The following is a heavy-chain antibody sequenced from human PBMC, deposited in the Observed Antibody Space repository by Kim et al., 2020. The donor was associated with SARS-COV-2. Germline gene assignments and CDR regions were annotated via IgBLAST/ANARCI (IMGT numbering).Heavy chain of an antibody. CDR3: TTAFEY. V-gene: IGHV3-74*01. J-gene: IGHJ4*02. CDR2: INNYGTNT. Sequence: INNYGTNTYYADSVRVRFTISRDNSNMVYLQMNILGAEDTALYYCTTAFEYWGQGTLVTVSS.